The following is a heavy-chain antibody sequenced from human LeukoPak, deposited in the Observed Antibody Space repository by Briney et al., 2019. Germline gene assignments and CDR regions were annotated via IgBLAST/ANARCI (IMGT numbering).Heavy chain of an antibody. CDR3: ARSLWPEDY. CDR1: EFALASNG. V-gene: IGHV3-7*01. CDR2: INQDGNSQ. J-gene: IGHJ4*02. Sequence: GGPLKFPFEAPEFALASNGRSGFRQPPGKGLEWVANINQDGNSQNYVDSVRGRFTISKDNAKNSVYLQMNSLRAEDTAVYYCARSLWPEDYWGQGILVTVSS. D-gene: IGHD2-21*01.